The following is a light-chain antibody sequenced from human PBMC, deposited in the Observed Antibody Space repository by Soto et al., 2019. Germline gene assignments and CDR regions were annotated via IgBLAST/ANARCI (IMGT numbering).Light chain of an antibody. CDR2: AAS. CDR3: QQSYSTPPWT. Sequence: DIQMTQSPSSLSASVGDRVTITCRASQSIVTYLNWYLQKPGKAPKLLIYAASNLQSGVPSRFSGSGSGTDFTHTISSLQPEDCATYFCQQSYSTPPWTFGQGTKVDIK. CDR1: QSIVTY. V-gene: IGKV1-39*01. J-gene: IGKJ1*01.